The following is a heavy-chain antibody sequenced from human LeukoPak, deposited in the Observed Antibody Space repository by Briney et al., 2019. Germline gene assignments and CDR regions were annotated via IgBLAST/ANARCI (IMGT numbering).Heavy chain of an antibody. CDR2: ISSSGSTI. D-gene: IGHD3-22*01. J-gene: IGHJ4*02. V-gene: IGHV3-11*04. Sequence: GGSLRLSCAASGFTFSDYYMSWIRQAPGKGLEWVSCISSSGSTIYYADSVKGRFTISRDNAKNSLYLQMNSLRAEDTAVYYCASSRGHYYYDSSGYPHWGQGTLVTVSS. CDR1: GFTFSDYY. CDR3: ASSRGHYYYDSSGYPH.